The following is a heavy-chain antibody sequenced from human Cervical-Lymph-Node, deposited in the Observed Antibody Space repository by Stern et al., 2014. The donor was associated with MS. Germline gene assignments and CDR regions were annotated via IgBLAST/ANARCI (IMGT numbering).Heavy chain of an antibody. V-gene: IGHV5-51*01. D-gene: IGHD6-6*01. CDR3: ARFSRFTSSSRLTYSYYGMDV. CDR2: IYPGDSDT. CDR1: GYSFNTYW. J-gene: IGHJ6*02. Sequence: EVQLVQSGAEVKKPGESLKISCKGSGYSFNTYWIAWVRQMPGKGLEWMGIIYPGDSDTRYSPSFQCQVTISADKSIDTAYLQWSSLKASDTAMYYCARFSRFTSSSRLTYSYYGMDVWGQGTTVTVSS.